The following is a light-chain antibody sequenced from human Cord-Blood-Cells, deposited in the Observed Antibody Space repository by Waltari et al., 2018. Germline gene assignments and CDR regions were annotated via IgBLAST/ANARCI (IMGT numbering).Light chain of an antibody. CDR1: SPRTYY. CDR2: GKN. V-gene: IGLV3-19*01. J-gene: IGLJ2*01. CDR3: NSRDSSGNLVV. Sequence: SSELTPDPAVSVALGQTVRITCQGDSPRTYYASWYQQKPGQAPVLLIYGKNNRPSGIPDRFSGSSSGNTASLTITGAQAEDEADYYCNSRDSSGNLVVFGGGTKLTVL.